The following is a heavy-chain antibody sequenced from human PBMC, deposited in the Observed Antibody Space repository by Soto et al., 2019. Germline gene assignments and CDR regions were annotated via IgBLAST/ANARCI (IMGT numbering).Heavy chain of an antibody. Sequence: QVQLHESGPGLVKPSQTLSLTCTVSGGSISSGGYYWSWIRQHPGKGLEWIGYIYYSGSTYYNPSLMSRVTIAVGTSKNPFSLKVSSVTDADTAVYYWARVGQLRRGAFDIWGQGKMGTVSS. V-gene: IGHV4-31*03. J-gene: IGHJ3*02. CDR2: IYYSGST. CDR3: ARVGQLRRGAFDI. D-gene: IGHD5-18*01. CDR1: GGSISSGGYY.